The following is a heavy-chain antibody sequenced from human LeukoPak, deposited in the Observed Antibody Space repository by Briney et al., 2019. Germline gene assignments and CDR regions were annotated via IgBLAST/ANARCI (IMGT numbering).Heavy chain of an antibody. V-gene: IGHV1-69*06. J-gene: IGHJ6*03. CDR2: IIPIFGTS. D-gene: IGHD3-16*01. CDR3: AAKGGSNYYYMDV. CDR1: GGTFSSYA. Sequence: GASVKVSCKASGGTFSSYAISWVRQAPGQGLEWMGGIIPIFGTSNYAQKFQGRVTITADKSTSTAYMELSSLRSDDTAVYYCAAKGGSNYYYMDVWGKGTTVTVSS.